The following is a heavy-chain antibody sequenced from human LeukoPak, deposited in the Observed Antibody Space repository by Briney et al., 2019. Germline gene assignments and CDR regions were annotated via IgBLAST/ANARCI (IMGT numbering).Heavy chain of an antibody. CDR1: GYSFTTYW. J-gene: IGHJ4*02. Sequence: GESLKISCKGSGYSFTTYWIGWVRQMPGKGLEWMGIIYPADSDTRYSPPFQGQVTISADKSISTAYLQWSSLKASDTAMYYCARQYCSGGTCYLGIDYWGQGTLVTVSS. D-gene: IGHD2-15*01. V-gene: IGHV5-51*01. CDR2: IYPADSDT. CDR3: ARQYCSGGTCYLGIDY.